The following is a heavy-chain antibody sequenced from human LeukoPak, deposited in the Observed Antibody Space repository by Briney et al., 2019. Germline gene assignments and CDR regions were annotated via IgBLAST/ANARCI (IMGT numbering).Heavy chain of an antibody. CDR3: AHRLSWIVDY. V-gene: IGHV2-5*02. CDR2: IYWDDDK. D-gene: IGHD2-2*03. CDR1: GFSLSTSGVG. Sequence: SGPTLVNPTQTLTLTCTFSGFSLSTSGVGVGWIRQPPGKALEWLALIYWDDDKRYSPSLKSRLTITKDTSKNQVVLTMTNIDPVDTATYYCAHRLSWIVDYWGQGTLVTVSS. J-gene: IGHJ4*02.